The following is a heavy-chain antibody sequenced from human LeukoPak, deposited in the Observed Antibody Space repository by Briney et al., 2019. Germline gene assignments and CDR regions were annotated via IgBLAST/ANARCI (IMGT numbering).Heavy chain of an antibody. CDR1: GYTFTSYD. CDR2: ISAYNGNT. CDR3: ARDRIPAAAGTHFDY. D-gene: IGHD6-13*01. V-gene: IGHV1-18*01. Sequence: ASVKVSCKASGYTFTSYDINWVRQAPGQGLEWMGWISAYNGNTNYAQKLQGRVTMATDTSTSTAYMELRSLRSDDTAVYYCARDRIPAAAGTHFDYWGQGTLVTVSS. J-gene: IGHJ4*02.